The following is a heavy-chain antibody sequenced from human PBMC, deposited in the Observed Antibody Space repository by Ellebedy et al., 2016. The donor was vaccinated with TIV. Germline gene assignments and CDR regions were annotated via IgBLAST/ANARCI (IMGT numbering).Heavy chain of an antibody. J-gene: IGHJ4*02. Sequence: GESLKISCAASGFTLSSVTLSWVRQAPGKGLEWVAVISGSGESTQYAESVKGRFTISRDNAKNTLYLQMSSLRADDTAVYYCVKPPEWHGSGSFYTFRYWGQGTLVTVSA. CDR1: GFTLSSVT. CDR2: ISGSGEST. CDR3: VKPPEWHGSGSFYTFRY. V-gene: IGHV3-23*01. D-gene: IGHD3-10*01.